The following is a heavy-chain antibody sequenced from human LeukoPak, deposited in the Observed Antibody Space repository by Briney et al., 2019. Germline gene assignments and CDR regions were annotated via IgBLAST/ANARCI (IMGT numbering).Heavy chain of an antibody. Sequence: GGSLRLSCAAFGFTVSSNYMSWVRQAPGKGLEWVSVIFGGGGTYYGDSVRGRFTISRDNSKNTLYLQMNSLRAEDTAVYYCARGGASWGQGTLVTVSS. CDR1: GFTVSSNY. CDR3: ARGGAS. J-gene: IGHJ5*02. V-gene: IGHV3-53*01. CDR2: IFGGGGT. D-gene: IGHD3-16*01.